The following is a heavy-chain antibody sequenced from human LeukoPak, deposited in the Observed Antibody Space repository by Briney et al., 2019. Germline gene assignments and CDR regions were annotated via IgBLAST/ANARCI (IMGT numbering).Heavy chain of an antibody. CDR2: IKSKTDGGTT. J-gene: IGHJ4*02. V-gene: IGHV3-15*01. CDR3: TTDVSSGWYDFDY. CDR1: GFTLSSYA. D-gene: IGHD6-19*01. Sequence: GGSLRLSCAASGFTLSSYAMSWVRQAPGKGLEWVGRIKSKTDGGTTDYAAPVKGRFTISRDDSKNTLYLQMNSLKTEDTAVYYCTTDVSSGWYDFDYWGRGTLVTVSS.